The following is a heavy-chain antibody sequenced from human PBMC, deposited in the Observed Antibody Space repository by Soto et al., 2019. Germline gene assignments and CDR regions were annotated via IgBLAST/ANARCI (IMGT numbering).Heavy chain of an antibody. Sequence: GASGKVSCKASGYTFTSYGISWVRQAPGQGLEWMGWISAYNGNTNYAQKLQGRVTMTTDTSTSTAYMELRSLRSDDTAVYYCARDPDIVVVPAAPWFDPWGQGTLVTVSS. CDR3: ARDPDIVVVPAAPWFDP. CDR2: ISAYNGNT. CDR1: GYTFTSYG. J-gene: IGHJ5*02. D-gene: IGHD2-2*01. V-gene: IGHV1-18*01.